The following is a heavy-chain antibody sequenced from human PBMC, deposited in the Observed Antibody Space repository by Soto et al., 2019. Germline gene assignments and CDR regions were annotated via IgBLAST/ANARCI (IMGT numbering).Heavy chain of an antibody. D-gene: IGHD6-13*01. J-gene: IGHJ5*02. Sequence: EASVKGSCKASGYTFTSYGISWVRQAPGQGLEWMGWISAYNGNTNYAQELQGRVTMTTDTSTSTAYMELRSLRSDDTAVYYCARMLSYRSSSWYWFDPWGQGTLVTVSS. CDR2: ISAYNGNT. CDR3: ARMLSYRSSSWYWFDP. V-gene: IGHV1-18*01. CDR1: GYTFTSYG.